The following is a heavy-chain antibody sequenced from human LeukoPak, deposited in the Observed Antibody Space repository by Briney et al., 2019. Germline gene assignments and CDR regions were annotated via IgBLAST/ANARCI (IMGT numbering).Heavy chain of an antibody. D-gene: IGHD3-22*01. Sequence: GGSLRLSCAVSGFTFSRYSMNWVRQAPGKGLEWVSYISSSSSYIYYADPVKGRFTISRDNDKHSLYLHMNSLTAEDTAVYYCARDFDSIGLRYFQRWGQGTLVTFSS. J-gene: IGHJ1*01. CDR2: ISSSSSYI. V-gene: IGHV3-21*01. CDR1: GFTFSRYS. CDR3: ARDFDSIGLRYFQR.